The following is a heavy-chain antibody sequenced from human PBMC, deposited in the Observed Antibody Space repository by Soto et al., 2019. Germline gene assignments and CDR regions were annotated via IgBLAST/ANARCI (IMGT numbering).Heavy chain of an antibody. D-gene: IGHD3-22*01. CDR2: IDPSDSYT. J-gene: IGHJ4*02. CDR1: GYSVTSYW. V-gene: IGHV5-10-1*01. Sequence: GESLKISCKGSGYSVTSYWISWVRQMPGKGLEWMGRIDPSDSYTNYSPSFQGHVTISADKSISTAYLQWSSLKASDTAMYYCARPYYYDSSGPGYWGQGTLVTV. CDR3: ARPYYYDSSGPGY.